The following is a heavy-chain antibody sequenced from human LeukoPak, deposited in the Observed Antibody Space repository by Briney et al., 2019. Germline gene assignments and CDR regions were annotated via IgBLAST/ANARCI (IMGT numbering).Heavy chain of an antibody. CDR3: ARDNYYDSSGYDY. J-gene: IGHJ4*02. CDR2: ISSSSSTI. D-gene: IGHD3-22*01. Sequence: GGSLRLSCAVSGLTVSGNYMNWVRQAPGKGLEWVSYISSSSSTIYYADSVKGRFTISRDNAKNSLYLQMNSLRAEDTAVYYCARDNYYDSSGYDYWGQGTLVTVSS. CDR1: GLTVSGNY. V-gene: IGHV3-48*04.